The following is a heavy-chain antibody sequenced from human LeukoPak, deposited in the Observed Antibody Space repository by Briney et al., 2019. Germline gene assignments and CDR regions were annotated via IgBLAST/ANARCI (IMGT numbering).Heavy chain of an antibody. D-gene: IGHD3-3*01. CDR3: AKITDDFWSGYYGPFRYYYYMDV. V-gene: IGHV3-48*04. J-gene: IGHJ6*03. CDR2: ISSSSSTI. CDR1: GFTFSSYS. Sequence: PGGSLRLSCAASGFTFSSYSMNWVRQAPGKGLEWVSYISSSSSTIYYADSVKGRFTISRDNAKNSLYLQMNSLRAEDTAVYYCAKITDDFWSGYYGPFRYYYYMDVWGKGTTVTVSS.